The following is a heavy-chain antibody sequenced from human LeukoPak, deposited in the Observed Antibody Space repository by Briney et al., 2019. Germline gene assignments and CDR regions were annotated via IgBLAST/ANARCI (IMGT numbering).Heavy chain of an antibody. CDR2: ISYDGSNK. CDR1: GFTFSSYA. D-gene: IGHD6-13*01. Sequence: GGSLRLSCAASGFTFSSYAMHWVRQAPGKGLEWVAVISYDGSNKYYADSVKGRFTISRDNSKNTLYLQMNSLRAEDTAVYYCANIAAAGDFDYWGQGTLVTVSS. CDR3: ANIAAAGDFDY. V-gene: IGHV3-30-3*01. J-gene: IGHJ4*02.